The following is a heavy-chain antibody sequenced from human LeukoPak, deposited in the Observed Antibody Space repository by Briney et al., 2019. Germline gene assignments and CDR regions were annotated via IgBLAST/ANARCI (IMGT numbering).Heavy chain of an antibody. CDR1: GYTFTSYA. CDR2: INTYSGNT. CDR3: ARGIQPPGY. V-gene: IGHV1-18*01. Sequence: ASVKVSCKASGYTFTSYAISWVRQAPGQGLEWMGWINTYSGNTNYAQKLQGRVTMTTDTSTNTAYMELRSLRSDDTAVYYCARGIQPPGYWGQGSLVTVSS. J-gene: IGHJ4*02. D-gene: IGHD5-18*01.